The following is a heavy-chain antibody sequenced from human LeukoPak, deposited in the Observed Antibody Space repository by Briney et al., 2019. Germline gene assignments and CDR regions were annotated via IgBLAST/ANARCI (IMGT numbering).Heavy chain of an antibody. CDR3: ARLDDYSNYRTNY. CDR1: GGTFSSYA. V-gene: IGHV1-69*01. D-gene: IGHD4-11*01. Sequence: ASVKVSCKASGGTFSSYAISWVRQAPGQGLEWMGGIIPIFGTANYAQKFLDRVTITADESTSTAYMELSSLRSEDTAVYYCARLDDYSNYRTNYWGQGTLVTVSS. J-gene: IGHJ4*02. CDR2: IIPIFGTA.